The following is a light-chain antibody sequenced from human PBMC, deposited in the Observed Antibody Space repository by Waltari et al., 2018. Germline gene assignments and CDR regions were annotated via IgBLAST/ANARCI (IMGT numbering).Light chain of an antibody. V-gene: IGKV3-11*01. J-gene: IGKJ2*01. Sequence: EIVLTQSPATLSLSPGETATLSCRASQSVSSNLAWYQQKPGQPPRLLIYNAADRATGIPARFKGSGSGTDFTLTISSLEPEDFAVYYCQQRSIWPPMYTFGQGTKLEIK. CDR1: QSVSSN. CDR2: NAA. CDR3: QQRSIWPPMYT.